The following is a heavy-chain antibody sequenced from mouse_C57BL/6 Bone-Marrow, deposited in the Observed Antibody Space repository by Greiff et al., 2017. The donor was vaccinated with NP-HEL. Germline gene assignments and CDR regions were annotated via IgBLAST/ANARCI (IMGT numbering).Heavy chain of an antibody. CDR1: GYTFTSYG. CDR2: IYPRSGNT. D-gene: IGHD1-1*01. CDR3: ARKGFITTVVRYFDV. V-gene: IGHV1-81*01. Sequence: QVQLKESGAELARPGASVKLSCKASGYTFTSYGISWVKQRTGQGLEWIGEIYPRSGNTYYNEKFKGKATLTADKSSSTAYMELRSLQSEDSAVYVWARKGFITTVVRYFDVWGTGTTVTVSS. J-gene: IGHJ1*03.